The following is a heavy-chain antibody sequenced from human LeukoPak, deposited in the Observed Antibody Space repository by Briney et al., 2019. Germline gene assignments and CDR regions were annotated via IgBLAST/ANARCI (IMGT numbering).Heavy chain of an antibody. CDR2: IYYSGST. D-gene: IGHD6-19*01. J-gene: IGHJ4*02. Sequence: PSETLSLTCTVSGGSISSSSYYWGWIRQPPGKGLEWIGSIYYSGSTYYNPSLKSRVTISVDTSKNQFSLKLSSVTAADTAVYYCARIAVAGHYFDYWGQGTLVTVSS. CDR3: ARIAVAGHYFDY. CDR1: GGSISSSSYY. V-gene: IGHV4-39*01.